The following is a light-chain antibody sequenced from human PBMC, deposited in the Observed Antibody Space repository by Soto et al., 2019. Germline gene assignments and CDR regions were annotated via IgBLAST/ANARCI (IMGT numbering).Light chain of an antibody. CDR1: QSISTNS. CDR3: HQYDTSPLS. Sequence: EIVLTQSPGTASLSAGERATLSCRASQSISTNSLAWYQQKPGQAPRLLIYAVSSRATGIPDRFAGSGSGTDFTLTISSLEPEDFAVYFCHQYDTSPLSFGGGTKVGMK. V-gene: IGKV3-20*01. CDR2: AVS. J-gene: IGKJ4*01.